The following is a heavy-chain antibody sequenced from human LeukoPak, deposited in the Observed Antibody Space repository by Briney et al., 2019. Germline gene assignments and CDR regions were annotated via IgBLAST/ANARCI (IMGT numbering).Heavy chain of an antibody. CDR3: ARVPGGGTAAN. CDR2: IYYSGST. Sequence: SETLSLTCTVSGGSVSSGSYYWSWIRQPPGKGLVWIGYIYYSGSTNYNPSLKSRVTISVDMSKNQFSLRLSSVTTADTAVYYCARVPGGGTAANWGQGTMVTVSS. J-gene: IGHJ3*01. V-gene: IGHV4-61*01. D-gene: IGHD1-7*01. CDR1: GGSVSSGSYY.